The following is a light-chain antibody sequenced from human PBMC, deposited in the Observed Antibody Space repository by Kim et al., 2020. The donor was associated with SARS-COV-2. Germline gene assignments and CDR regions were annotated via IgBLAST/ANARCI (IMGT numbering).Light chain of an antibody. CDR1: SSNIGNNY. J-gene: IGLJ3*02. CDR2: DNN. V-gene: IGLV1-51*01. CDR3: GTWDSSLSACRV. Sequence: QSVLTQPPSVSAAPGQKVTISCSGSSSNIGNNYVSWYQQLPGTAPKLLIYDNNKRPSGIPDRFSGSKSGTSATLGITGLQTGDEADYYCGTWDSSLSACRVFGVGTQL.